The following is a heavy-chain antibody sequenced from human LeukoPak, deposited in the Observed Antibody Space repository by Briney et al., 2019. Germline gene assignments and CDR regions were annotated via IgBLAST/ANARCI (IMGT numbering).Heavy chain of an antibody. CDR1: GYTFTSYG. Sequence: ASVKVPCKASGYTFTSYGISWVRQAPGEGLEWMGWISAYNGNTNYAQKLQGRVTMTTDTSTSTAYMELRSLRSDDTAVYYCARDHPTQLDYYYYYMDVWGKGTTVTVSS. J-gene: IGHJ6*03. CDR3: ARDHPTQLDYYYYYMDV. CDR2: ISAYNGNT. D-gene: IGHD5-24*01. V-gene: IGHV1-18*01.